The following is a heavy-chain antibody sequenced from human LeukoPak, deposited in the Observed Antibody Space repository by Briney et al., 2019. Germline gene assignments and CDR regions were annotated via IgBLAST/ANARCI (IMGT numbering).Heavy chain of an antibody. V-gene: IGHV6-1*01. Sequence: SQTLSPTCAISGDSVSNSTTAWNWIRQSSSRGLEWLGRTYYRTKWYNEYEVSVRSRITINPDTSKNQFSLHLNSVTPEDTAVYYCARAYSLTYWGQGTLVTVSS. CDR1: GDSVSNSTTA. D-gene: IGHD2-15*01. J-gene: IGHJ4*02. CDR3: ARAYSLTY. CDR2: TYYRTKWYN.